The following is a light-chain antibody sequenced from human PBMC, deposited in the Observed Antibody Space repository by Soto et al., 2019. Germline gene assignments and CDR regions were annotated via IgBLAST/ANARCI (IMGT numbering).Light chain of an antibody. CDR3: EQSYITPPIT. CDR2: GAS. V-gene: IGKV1-39*01. J-gene: IGKJ5*01. Sequence: DIQMPQSPSSLSASVGVRVTITCQASLNINNYLNWYQQKPGKAPKLLIFGASSLQSGVPSRFSGSGSGTVFTLTISSLQPEDFATYYCEQSYITPPITFGQGTRLEIK. CDR1: LNINNY.